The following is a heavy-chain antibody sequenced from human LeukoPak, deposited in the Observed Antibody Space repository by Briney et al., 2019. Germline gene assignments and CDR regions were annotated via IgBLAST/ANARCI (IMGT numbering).Heavy chain of an antibody. V-gene: IGHV1-2*02. D-gene: IGHD3-10*01. J-gene: IGHJ4*02. CDR3: ARLYYGSGSPFDY. CDR2: INPNSGGT. CDR1: GYTFTGYY. Sequence: AASVKVSRKASGYTFTGYYMHWVRQAPGQGLEWMGWINPNSGGTNYAQKFQGRVTMTRDTSISTAYMELSRLRSDDTAVYYCARLYYGSGSPFDYWGQGTLVTVSS.